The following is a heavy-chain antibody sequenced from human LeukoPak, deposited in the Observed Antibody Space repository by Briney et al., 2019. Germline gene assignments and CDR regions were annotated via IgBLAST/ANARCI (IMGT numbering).Heavy chain of an antibody. D-gene: IGHD4-17*01. CDR3: ARVSYRYGDPYYFDY. J-gene: IGHJ4*02. CDR2: IGTAGDT. Sequence: GGSLRLSCAASGFTFSSYDMHWVRQATGKGLEWVSAIGTAGDTYYPGSVKGRFTISRENAKNSLYLQMNSLRAGDTAVYYCARVSYRYGDPYYFDYWGQGTLVTVSS. CDR1: GFTFSSYD. V-gene: IGHV3-13*01.